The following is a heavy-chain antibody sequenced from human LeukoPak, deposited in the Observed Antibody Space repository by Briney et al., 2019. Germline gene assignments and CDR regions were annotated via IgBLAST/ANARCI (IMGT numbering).Heavy chain of an antibody. V-gene: IGHV4-61*02. CDR1: GASISSGSYF. J-gene: IGHJ4*02. Sequence: SETLSLTCTVSGASISSGSYFWSWFRQPAGKGLEWIGRVSSSGATNYNPSLTSRITMSLDTSKNQFSLNLQSVTAADMAIYFCARESALGEDVIVALATIWGQGTLVTVSS. CDR2: VSSSGAT. D-gene: IGHD2-2*01. CDR3: ARESALGEDVIVALATI.